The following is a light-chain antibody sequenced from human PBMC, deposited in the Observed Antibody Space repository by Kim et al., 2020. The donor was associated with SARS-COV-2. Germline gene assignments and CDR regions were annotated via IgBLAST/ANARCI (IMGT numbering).Light chain of an antibody. CDR1: QAIGGW. J-gene: IGKJ4*01. CDR2: AAS. V-gene: IGKV1D-12*01. CDR3: QKTNSFPLT. Sequence: VSATVGDRVTIAYRAKQAIGGWLAWYQQKPGRAPKLLIYAASSLQSGVPSRFSGSGSGINFTLTVTSLQPEDFATYYCQKTNSFPLTFGGGTKVEIK.